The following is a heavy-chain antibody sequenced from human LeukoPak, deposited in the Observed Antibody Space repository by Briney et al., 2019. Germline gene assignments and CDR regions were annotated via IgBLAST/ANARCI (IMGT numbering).Heavy chain of an antibody. CDR3: AKGSYGSGSYVDY. D-gene: IGHD3-10*01. CDR2: ISWNSGYI. V-gene: IGHV3-9*01. J-gene: IGHJ4*02. Sequence: GGSLRLSCAASGFTFDDYAMHWVRQAPGRGLEWVSGISWNSGYIGYEDSVKGRFTISRDNAKNSLYLQMNRLRAEDTALYYCAKGSYGSGSYVDYWGQGTLITVSS. CDR1: GFTFDDYA.